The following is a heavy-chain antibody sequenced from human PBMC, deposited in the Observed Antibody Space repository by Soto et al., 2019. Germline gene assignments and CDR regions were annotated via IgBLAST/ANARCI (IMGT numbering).Heavy chain of an antibody. D-gene: IGHD5-12*01. CDR3: ARAIVVTIGGMDV. Sequence: TLSLTCTVSGGSISSADYYWSWVREPPGKGLEWIGYIYYSGSTFFNPSLKSRVTISKDTSRNQFSLRLNSVTAADTDVYYCARAIVVTIGGMDVWGQGTTVTVS. J-gene: IGHJ6*02. CDR1: GGSISSADYY. V-gene: IGHV4-30-4*01. CDR2: IYYSGST.